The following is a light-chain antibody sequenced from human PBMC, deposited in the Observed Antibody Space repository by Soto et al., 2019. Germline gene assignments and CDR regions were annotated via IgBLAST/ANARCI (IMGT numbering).Light chain of an antibody. CDR3: MQALQTPLT. J-gene: IGKJ4*01. V-gene: IGKV2-28*01. CDR2: LGS. CDR1: QSLLHSNGYNY. Sequence: DIVMTQSPFSPPVTPGEPASISCRSSQSLLHSNGYNYLDWYLQKPGQSPQLLIYLGSNRSSGVPDRFSGSGPGTDFTLKISRVEAEDVGVYYCMQALQTPLTFGGGTKVDIK.